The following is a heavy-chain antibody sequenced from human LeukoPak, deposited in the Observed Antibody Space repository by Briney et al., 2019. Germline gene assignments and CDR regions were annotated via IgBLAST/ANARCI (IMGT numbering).Heavy chain of an antibody. CDR2: ISTSSSYI. CDR1: GFTFNTYS. CDR3: ASEADYYDSSGYYPLIDY. Sequence: GGSLRLSCAASGFTFNTYSMNWVRQAPGKGLEWVSSISTSSSYIYYADSVKGRFTISRDNAKNSLYLQMNSLRAEDTAVYYCASEADYYDSSGYYPLIDYWGQGTLVTVSS. V-gene: IGHV3-21*01. D-gene: IGHD3-22*01. J-gene: IGHJ4*02.